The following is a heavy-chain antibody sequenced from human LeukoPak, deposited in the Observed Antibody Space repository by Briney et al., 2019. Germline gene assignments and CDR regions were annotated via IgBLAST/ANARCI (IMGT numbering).Heavy chain of an antibody. CDR1: GFTFSSYG. CDR3: AKAPPSDYYYGSGSYYNNWFDP. CDR2: ISGSGGST. J-gene: IGHJ5*02. Sequence: PGGSLRLSCAASGFTFSSYGMSWVRQAPGKGLEWVSAISGSGGSTYYADSVKGRFTISRDNSKNTLYLQMNSLRAEDTAVYYCAKAPPSDYYYGSGSYYNNWFDPWGQGTLVTVSS. D-gene: IGHD3-10*01. V-gene: IGHV3-23*01.